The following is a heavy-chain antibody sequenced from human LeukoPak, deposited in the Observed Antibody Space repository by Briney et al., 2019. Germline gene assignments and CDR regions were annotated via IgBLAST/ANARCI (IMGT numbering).Heavy chain of an antibody. J-gene: IGHJ4*02. CDR2: IYYGGST. V-gene: IGHV3-66*01. CDR3: ARVAKDCGGDCFSDY. Sequence: GGSLRLSCAASGFTVGSNSMSWVRQTPGKGLEWVSVIYYGGSTFYADSVQGRVSTSRDNSKNIVYLQINNLRAEDSGVYYCARVAKDCGGDCFSDYWGQGTLVTVSS. D-gene: IGHD2-21*02. CDR1: GFTVGSNS.